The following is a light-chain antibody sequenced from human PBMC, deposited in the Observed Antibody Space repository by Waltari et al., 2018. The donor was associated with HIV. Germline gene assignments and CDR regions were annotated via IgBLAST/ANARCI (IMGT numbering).Light chain of an antibody. Sequence: QSVLTQPPSVSGAPGQRVTIPCTGSSPKIGAGYDVHWYQQLPGTAPKLLIYGNSNRPSGVPDRFSGSKSGTSASLAITGLQAEDEADYYCQSYDSSLSGWVFGGGTKLTVL. V-gene: IGLV1-40*01. CDR3: QSYDSSLSGWV. J-gene: IGLJ3*02. CDR2: GNS. CDR1: SPKIGAGYD.